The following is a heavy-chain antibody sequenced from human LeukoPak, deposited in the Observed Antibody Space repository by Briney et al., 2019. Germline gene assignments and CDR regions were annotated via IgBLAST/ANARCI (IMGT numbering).Heavy chain of an antibody. J-gene: IGHJ3*02. CDR1: GYSFTSYW. V-gene: IGHV5-51*03. D-gene: IGHD4-17*01. CDR3: ARKGRAPTVTSFEAFDI. Sequence: PGESLKISCKGSGYSFTSYWIGWVRQMPGKGLEWMGIIYPGDSDTRYSPSFQGQVTISADKSISTAYLQWSSLKASDTAMYYCARKGRAPTVTSFEAFDIWGQGTMVTVSS. CDR2: IYPGDSDT.